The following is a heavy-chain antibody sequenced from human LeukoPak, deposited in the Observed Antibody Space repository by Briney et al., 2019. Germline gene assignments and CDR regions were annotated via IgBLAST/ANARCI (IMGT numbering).Heavy chain of an antibody. CDR1: GFSFSSYW. Sequence: GGSLRLSCAASGFSFSSYWMHWVRQAPGKGLVWVSRLNTDGSSTNYADSVKGRFTISRDNAKNTLYLQMNSLRAEDTALYYCARDASGGYDHWGQGTLVTVSS. CDR2: LNTDGSST. D-gene: IGHD1-26*01. CDR3: ARDASGGYDH. V-gene: IGHV3-74*01. J-gene: IGHJ5*02.